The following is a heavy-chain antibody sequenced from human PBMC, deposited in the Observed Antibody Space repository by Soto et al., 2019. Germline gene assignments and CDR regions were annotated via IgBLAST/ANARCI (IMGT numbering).Heavy chain of an antibody. CDR3: AKELIRHHLLQH. J-gene: IGHJ1*01. V-gene: IGHV3-23*01. CDR2: FSGSGGST. CDR1: GFTISIDA. D-gene: IGHD2-21*01. Sequence: GGSLRLSCAASGFTISIDAMSWVRQAPGKGLDWVSAFSGSGGSTYYADSVKGWFTISRDNSKKTLHLQMNRPRSEDTAVYYSAKELIRHHLLQHWGQGT.